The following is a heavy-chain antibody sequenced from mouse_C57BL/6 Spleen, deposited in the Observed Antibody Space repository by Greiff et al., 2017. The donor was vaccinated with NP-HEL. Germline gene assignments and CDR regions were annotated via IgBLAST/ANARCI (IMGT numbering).Heavy chain of an antibody. CDR2: IHPNSGST. V-gene: IGHV1-64*01. CDR3: ARAADYDGSVAWFAY. D-gene: IGHD2-4*01. Sequence: VQLQQPGAELVKPGASVKLSCKASGYTFTSYWMHWVKQRPGQGLEWIGMIHPNSGSTNYNEKFKSKATLTVDKSSSTAYMQLSSLTSEDSAVYYCARAADYDGSVAWFAYWGQGTLVTVSA. CDR1: GYTFTSYW. J-gene: IGHJ3*01.